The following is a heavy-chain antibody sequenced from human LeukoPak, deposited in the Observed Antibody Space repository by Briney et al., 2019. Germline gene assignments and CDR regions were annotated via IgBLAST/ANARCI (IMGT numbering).Heavy chain of an antibody. J-gene: IGHJ3*02. CDR2: INSDGSST. Sequence: PGGSLRLSCAASGFTFSNYLMHWVRQAPGKGLVWVSRINSDGSSTNYADSVKGRFTISRDNAKNSLYLQMNSLRDEDTAVYYCVRDQERITFIVAHNGAFDIWGQGTMVTVSS. CDR1: GFTFSNYL. CDR3: VRDQERITFIVAHNGAFDI. V-gene: IGHV3-74*01. D-gene: IGHD3-22*01.